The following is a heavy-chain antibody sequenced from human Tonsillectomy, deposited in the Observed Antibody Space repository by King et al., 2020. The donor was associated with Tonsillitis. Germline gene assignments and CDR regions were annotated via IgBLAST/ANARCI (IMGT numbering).Heavy chain of an antibody. CDR1: GFTFSTSA. V-gene: IGHV3-23*04. CDR2: ISGSGDSS. CDR3: ARNGYFYHSSGFYYIDYFDS. Sequence: VQLVESGGGLVQPGGSLRLSCAASGFTFSTSAMSWVRQAPGKGLEWVSAISGSGDSSYYADSVKGRFTISRDISKNTLYLQMNSLRADDTAVDYCARNGYFYHSSGFYYIDYFDSWGQGTLLTVSS. D-gene: IGHD3-22*01. J-gene: IGHJ4*02.